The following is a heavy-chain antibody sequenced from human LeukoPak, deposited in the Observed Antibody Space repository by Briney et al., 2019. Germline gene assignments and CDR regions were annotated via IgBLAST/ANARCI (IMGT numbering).Heavy chain of an antibody. D-gene: IGHD5-18*01. CDR1: GFTFSDYY. Sequence: GGSLRLSCAASGFTFSDYYMSWIRQAPGKGLEWVSYISSSSSYTNYADSVKGRFTISRDNAKNSLYLQMNSLRAEGTAVYYCARVYSYGFIFDYWGQGTLVTVSS. CDR2: ISSSSSYT. J-gene: IGHJ4*02. CDR3: ARVYSYGFIFDY. V-gene: IGHV3-11*06.